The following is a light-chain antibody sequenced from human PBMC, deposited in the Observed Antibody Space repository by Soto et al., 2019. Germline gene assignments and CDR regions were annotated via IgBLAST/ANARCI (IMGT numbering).Light chain of an antibody. Sequence: EIVLTQSPATLSVSPWERATLSCRASQSIRTDLAWYQQKSGQGPRLLIYDASTRATGIPARFSGSGSGTEFTLTISSLQSEDFAVYYCQQYNNWPPWTFGQGTKVDIK. CDR1: QSIRTD. J-gene: IGKJ1*01. V-gene: IGKV3D-15*01. CDR2: DAS. CDR3: QQYNNWPPWT.